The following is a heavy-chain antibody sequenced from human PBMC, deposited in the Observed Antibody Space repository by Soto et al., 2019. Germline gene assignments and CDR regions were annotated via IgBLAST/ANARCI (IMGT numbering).Heavy chain of an antibody. CDR3: AKSGGSILKDAFDI. CDR1: GGSISSYY. D-gene: IGHD2-15*01. V-gene: IGHV4-59*01. J-gene: IGHJ3*02. Sequence: SETLSLTCTVSGGSISSYYWSWIRQPPGKGLEWIGYIYYSGSTNYNPSLKSRVTMSVDTSKDQFSLKLSSVTAADTAVYYCAKSGGSILKDAFDIWGQGTMVTVSS. CDR2: IYYSGST.